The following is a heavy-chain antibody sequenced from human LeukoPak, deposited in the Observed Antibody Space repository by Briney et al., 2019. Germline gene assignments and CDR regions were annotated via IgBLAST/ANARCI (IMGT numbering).Heavy chain of an antibody. CDR1: GYTFTGYY. CDR2: INPNSGGT. Sequence: ALVTVSCKASGYTFTGYYMHWVRQAPGQGLEWMGWINPNSGGTNYAQKFQGRVTMTRDTSISTAYMELSRLRSDDTAVYYCARSPIVVVPAAIDYWGQGTLVTVSS. J-gene: IGHJ4*02. V-gene: IGHV1-2*02. CDR3: ARSPIVVVPAAIDY. D-gene: IGHD2-2*01.